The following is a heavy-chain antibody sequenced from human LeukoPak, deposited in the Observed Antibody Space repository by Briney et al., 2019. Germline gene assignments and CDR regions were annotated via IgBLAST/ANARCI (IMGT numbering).Heavy chain of an antibody. D-gene: IGHD3-3*01. CDR1: GGSFSGYY. Sequence: SETLSLTCAVYGGSFSGYYWSWIRQPPGKGLEWIGEINHSGSTNYNPSLKSRVTISVDTSKNQFSLKLSSVTAADTAVYYCARESDFWSGYYTGITLYYYYYMDVWGKGTTVTVSS. CDR2: INHSGST. CDR3: ARESDFWSGYYTGITLYYYYYMDV. J-gene: IGHJ6*03. V-gene: IGHV4-34*01.